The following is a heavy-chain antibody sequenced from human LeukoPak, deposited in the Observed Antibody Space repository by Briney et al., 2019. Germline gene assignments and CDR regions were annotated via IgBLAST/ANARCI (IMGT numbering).Heavy chain of an antibody. Sequence: SETLSLTCTVSGGSISSYYWSWIRQPPGKGLEWIGYIYYSGSTNYNPSLKSRVTISVDTSKNQFSLKLSSVTAADTAVYYCARLRGYSGYDWPLIDYWGQGTLVTVSS. D-gene: IGHD5-12*01. J-gene: IGHJ4*02. CDR2: IYYSGST. CDR1: GGSISSYY. V-gene: IGHV4-59*08. CDR3: ARLRGYSGYDWPLIDY.